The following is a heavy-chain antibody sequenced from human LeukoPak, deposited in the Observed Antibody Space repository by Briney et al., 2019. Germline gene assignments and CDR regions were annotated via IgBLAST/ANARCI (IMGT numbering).Heavy chain of an antibody. CDR1: GGTFSSYA. Sequence: SVKVSCKASGGTFSSYAISWVRQAPGRGLEGLGRIIPILRVTNYAQKFQDRVTITAGKSTSTVYMEVSNLRSEDTAVYYCARGPSYGDYSQTYYFDYWGQGTLVTVSS. CDR3: ARGPSYGDYSQTYYFDY. CDR2: IIPILRVT. V-gene: IGHV1-69*04. J-gene: IGHJ4*02. D-gene: IGHD4-17*01.